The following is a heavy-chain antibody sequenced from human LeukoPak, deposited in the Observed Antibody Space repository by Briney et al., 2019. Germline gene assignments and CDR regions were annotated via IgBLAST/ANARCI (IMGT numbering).Heavy chain of an antibody. V-gene: IGHV3-48*04. D-gene: IGHD3-10*01. Sequence: GGSLRLSCAASGFTFSSYTMNWVRQAPGKGLEWVSYISSSGSTIYYADSVKGRFTISRDNAKNSLYLQMNSLRAEDTAVYYCARYMVRGVMDYWGQGTLVTVSS. CDR2: ISSSGSTI. CDR3: ARYMVRGVMDY. J-gene: IGHJ4*02. CDR1: GFTFSSYT.